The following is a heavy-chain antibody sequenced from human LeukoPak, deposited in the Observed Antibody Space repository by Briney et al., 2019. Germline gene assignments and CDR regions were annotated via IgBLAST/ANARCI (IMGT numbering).Heavy chain of an antibody. CDR3: ARDRSTAMAGSEDYYFDY. CDR1: GFTFSLYE. J-gene: IGHJ4*02. CDR2: ISSSGSTI. V-gene: IGHV3-48*03. D-gene: IGHD5-18*01. Sequence: GVSVRLSCAASGFTFSLYEMLWVPEAPGKGLVGVSYISSSGSTIYYADSVKVRFTISRDTAKISLYRQMNSLRAEDTAVYYCARDRSTAMAGSEDYYFDYWGQGTLVTVSS.